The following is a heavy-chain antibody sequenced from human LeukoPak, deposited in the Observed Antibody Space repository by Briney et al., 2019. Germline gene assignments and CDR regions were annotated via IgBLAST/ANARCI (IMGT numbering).Heavy chain of an antibody. CDR2: INPNSGNT. V-gene: IGHV1-2*02. D-gene: IGHD2-21*02. CDR1: GYTFTGYY. J-gene: IGHJ4*02. CDR3: ALHLAYCGGDCYSGFDY. Sequence: ASVKVSCKASGYTFTGYYMNWVRQAPGQGLEWMGWINPNSGNTNYAQKFQGRVTMTRDTSISTAYMELSRLRSDDTAVYYCALHLAYCGGDCYSGFDYWGQGTLVTVSS.